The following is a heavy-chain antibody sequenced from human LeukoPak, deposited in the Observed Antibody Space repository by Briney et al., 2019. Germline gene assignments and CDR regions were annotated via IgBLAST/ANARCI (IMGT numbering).Heavy chain of an antibody. D-gene: IGHD3-22*01. J-gene: IGHJ3*02. Sequence: PSETLSLTCTVSGGTLSAYYWNWIRQTPGKGLEWIGYVYHSGRTYYNPSLKGRLTMSVDTSMNQFSLRLNSVTAADTAVYYCARPFFDYYDSSVPSGAFDIWGQGTMVTVSS. CDR2: VYHSGRT. CDR1: GGTLSAYY. V-gene: IGHV4-59*01. CDR3: ARPFFDYYDSSVPSGAFDI.